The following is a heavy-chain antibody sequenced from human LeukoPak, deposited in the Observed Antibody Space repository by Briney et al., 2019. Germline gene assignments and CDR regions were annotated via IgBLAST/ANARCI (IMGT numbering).Heavy chain of an antibody. CDR2: ISSSGSTI. CDR3: ARDARYSYGDAYFDY. CDR1: GFTLSDYY. Sequence: GGSLSLSCAASGFTLSDYYMSWIRQAPGKGLEGVSYISSSGSTIYYADSVKGRFTISRDNAKNSLYLQMNSLRAEDTAVYYCARDARYSYGDAYFDYWGQGTLATVSS. J-gene: IGHJ4*02. V-gene: IGHV3-11*01. D-gene: IGHD5-18*01.